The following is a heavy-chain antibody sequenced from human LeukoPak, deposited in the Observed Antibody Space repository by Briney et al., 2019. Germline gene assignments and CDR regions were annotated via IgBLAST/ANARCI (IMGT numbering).Heavy chain of an antibody. J-gene: IGHJ4*02. CDR1: GFTFSTSW. CDR3: ARISTSVAGADY. V-gene: IGHV3-7*01. CDR2: IKRDGSEK. Sequence: PGGSLGLSCAASGFTFSTSWMSWVRQAPGKGLEWVANIKRDGSEKYYVDSVKGRFTISRDNSKNSLYLQMDSLRAEDTAVYYCARISTSVAGADYWGQGTLVTVSS. D-gene: IGHD6-19*01.